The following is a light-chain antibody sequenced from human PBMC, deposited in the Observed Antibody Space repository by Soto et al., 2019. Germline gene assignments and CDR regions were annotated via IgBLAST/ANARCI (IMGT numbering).Light chain of an antibody. V-gene: IGKV1-39*01. CDR2: GAS. CDR3: QQTYTSRPWT. Sequence: DIQVTQSPSSLSASVGDRVTITCRSSQSINTFLNWYQQRPGKAPNLLIYGASNLQSGVPSRFSGSGSGTDFTLTISSLQPEDFATYYCQQTYTSRPWTFGRGTTVDIK. J-gene: IGKJ1*01. CDR1: QSINTF.